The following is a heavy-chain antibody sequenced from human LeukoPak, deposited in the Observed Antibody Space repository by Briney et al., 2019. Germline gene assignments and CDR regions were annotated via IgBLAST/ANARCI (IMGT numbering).Heavy chain of an antibody. CDR1: GYTFTSYD. Sequence: ASVKVSCKASGYTFTSYDINWVRQATGQGPEWMGWMNPNSGNTGYAQKFQGRVTMTRNTSISTAYMELSSLRSEDTAVYYCARASSGWYLRRAFDIWGQGTMVTVSS. V-gene: IGHV1-8*01. CDR2: MNPNSGNT. D-gene: IGHD6-19*01. CDR3: ARASSGWYLRRAFDI. J-gene: IGHJ3*02.